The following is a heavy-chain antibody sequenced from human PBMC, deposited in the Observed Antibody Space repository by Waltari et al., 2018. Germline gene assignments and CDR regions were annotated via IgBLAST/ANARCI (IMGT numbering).Heavy chain of an antibody. CDR2: IRYDGSNK. D-gene: IGHD3-16*02. CDR3: AKDFILYYYYYGMDV. V-gene: IGHV3-30*02. J-gene: IGHJ6*02. Sequence: QVQLVESGGGVVKPGGSLRLSCAASGFTFSSYGMHWVRQAPGKGLGWVAFIRYDGSNKYYADSVKGRFTISRDNSKNTLYLQMNSLRAEDTAVYYCAKDFILYYYYYGMDVWGQGTTVTVSS. CDR1: GFTFSSYG.